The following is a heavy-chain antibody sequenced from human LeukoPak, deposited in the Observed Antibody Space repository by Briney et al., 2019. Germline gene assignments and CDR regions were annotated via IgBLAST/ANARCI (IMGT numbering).Heavy chain of an antibody. D-gene: IGHD4/OR15-4a*01. J-gene: IGHJ4*02. V-gene: IGHV4-59*01. CDR2: IYYTRST. CDR1: GGSISSYY. CDR3: ARDHSLTHDASYYFDY. Sequence: SETLSLTCTVSGGSISSYYWSWIRRPPGKGLEWIGYIYYTRSTHYNPSLKSRVTISVDTSKNQFSLKLSSVTAADTAVYYCARDHSLTHDASYYFDYWGQGTLVTVSS.